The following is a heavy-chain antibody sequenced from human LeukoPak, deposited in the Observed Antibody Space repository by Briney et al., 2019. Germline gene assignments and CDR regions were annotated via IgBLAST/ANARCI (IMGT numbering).Heavy chain of an antibody. D-gene: IGHD3-10*01. Sequence: GGSLRLSCAASGSTFSSYGMHWVRQAPGKGLEWVAVISYDGSNKYYADSVKGRFTISRDNSKNTLYLQMNSLRAEDTAVYYCAKESPDGELLWFGDTGAFDIWGQGTMVSVSS. CDR2: ISYDGSNK. J-gene: IGHJ3*02. V-gene: IGHV3-30*18. CDR1: GSTFSSYG. CDR3: AKESPDGELLWFGDTGAFDI.